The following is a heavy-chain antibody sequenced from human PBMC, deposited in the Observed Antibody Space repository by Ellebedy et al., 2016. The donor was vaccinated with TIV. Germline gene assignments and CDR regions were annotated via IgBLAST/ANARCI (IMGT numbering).Heavy chain of an antibody. D-gene: IGHD6-13*01. CDR1: GFTFSSYA. CDR2: ISYDGSNK. J-gene: IGHJ6*02. V-gene: IGHV3-30-3*01. CDR3: ARDSSSWYDYYYYYGMDV. Sequence: GGSLRLSXAASGFTFSSYAMHWVRQAPGKGLEWVAVISYDGSNKYYADSVKGRFTISRDNSKNTLYLQMNSLRAEDTAVYYCARDSSSWYDYYYYYGMDVWGQGTTVTVSS.